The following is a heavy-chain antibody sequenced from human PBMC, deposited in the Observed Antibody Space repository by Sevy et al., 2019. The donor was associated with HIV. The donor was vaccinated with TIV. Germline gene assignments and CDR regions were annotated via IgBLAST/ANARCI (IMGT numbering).Heavy chain of an antibody. CDR1: GFTVSSNY. V-gene: IGHV3-53*01. CDR2: IYSGGST. J-gene: IGHJ6*02. D-gene: IGHD2-15*01. CDR3: ARVNCSGGSCYYYYGMDV. Sequence: GGSLRLSCAASGFTVSSNYMSWVRQAPGKVLEWVSVIYSGGSTYYVDSVKGRFTISRDNSKNTLYLQMNSLRAEDTAVYYCARVNCSGGSCYYYYGMDVWGQGTTVTVSS.